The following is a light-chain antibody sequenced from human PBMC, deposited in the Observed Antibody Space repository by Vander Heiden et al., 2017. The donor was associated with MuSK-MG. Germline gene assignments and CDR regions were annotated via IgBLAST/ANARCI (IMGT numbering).Light chain of an antibody. Sequence: EIVMTQSPATRSVSPGDGATLPCSASQSVSNNLAWYPPKPGHAPMLLPYGASPRATGIPARFSGSGSGTQSTLTIRSRQSEDLALYFSQQNNNWPPYPLGQGTKLEI. CDR2: GAS. V-gene: IGKV3-15*01. CDR1: QSVSNN. J-gene: IGKJ2*01. CDR3: QQNNNWPPYP.